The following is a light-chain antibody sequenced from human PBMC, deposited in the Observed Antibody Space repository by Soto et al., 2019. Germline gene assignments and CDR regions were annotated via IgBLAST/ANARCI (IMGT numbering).Light chain of an antibody. J-gene: IGKJ3*01. CDR1: ESLPHVSGYNY. CDR2: LGS. V-gene: IGKV2-28*01. Sequence: DIVMTQSPLSLPVTPGEPASISCRSSESLPHVSGYNYLDWYLQKPGQSPQLLIYLGSYRASGVPDRFSGSGSGTDFTLEISRVEAEDVGIYYCMQGLHSLQYTFGPGTRVDVK. CDR3: MQGLHSLQYT.